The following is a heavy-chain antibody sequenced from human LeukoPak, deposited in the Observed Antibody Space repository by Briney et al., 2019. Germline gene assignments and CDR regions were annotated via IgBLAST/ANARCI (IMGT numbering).Heavy chain of an antibody. V-gene: IGHV3-21*01. CDR2: ISSSSSYI. CDR1: GFTFSSYS. Sequence: GGSLRPSCAASGFTFSSYSFNWVRQAPGKGLEWVSSISSSSSYIYYADSVKGRFTISRDNAKNSLYLQMNSLRAEDTAVYYCARDGKSTVTTGYYYGMDVWGQGTTVTVSS. CDR3: ARDGKSTVTTGYYYGMDV. D-gene: IGHD4-17*01. J-gene: IGHJ6*02.